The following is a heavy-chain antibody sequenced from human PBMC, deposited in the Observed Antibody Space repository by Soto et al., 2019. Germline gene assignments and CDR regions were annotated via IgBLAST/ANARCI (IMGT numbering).Heavy chain of an antibody. CDR2: IVPIVDTA. D-gene: IGHD3-10*01. Sequence: GASVKVSCKTSGGTFSSYAISWVRQAPGQGLEWMGGIVPIVDTATYAQKFQGRVTITTDKSTSTAYMELSRLRSDDTAVYYCARVRVVRGVIANHWFDPWGQGTLVTVSS. CDR1: GGTFSSYA. J-gene: IGHJ5*02. CDR3: ARVRVVRGVIANHWFDP. V-gene: IGHV1-69*05.